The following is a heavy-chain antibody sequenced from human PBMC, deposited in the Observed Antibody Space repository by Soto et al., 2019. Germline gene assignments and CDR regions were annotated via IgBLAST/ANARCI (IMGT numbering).Heavy chain of an antibody. V-gene: IGHV3-74*01. Sequence: EVQLVESGGGLVQLGGSLRLSCAASGFTFSSYWMHWVRQAPGKGLVWVSRIKSDGSDTSYADSVKGRFTISRDNAKNKLYLQMSSLRAEDTAVYYCVRVAYGDLGGWGQGTLVTVSS. J-gene: IGHJ4*02. CDR2: IKSDGSDT. CDR1: GFTFSSYW. CDR3: VRVAYGDLGG. D-gene: IGHD4-17*01.